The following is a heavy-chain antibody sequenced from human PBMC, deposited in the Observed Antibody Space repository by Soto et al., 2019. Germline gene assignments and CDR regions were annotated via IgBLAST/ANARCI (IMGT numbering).Heavy chain of an antibody. CDR3: ARVVRRWLQFDAFDI. J-gene: IGHJ3*02. CDR1: GFSFSDYY. CDR2: VSSSGDPT. V-gene: IGHV3-11*01. Sequence: GGSLRLSCAVSGFSFSDYYMSWIRQAPRRGLEWLSYVSSSGDPTYYADSVKGRFTVSRDNAKKSLYLQMNSLRAEDTAVYYSARVVRRWLQFDAFDIWGPGTTVTVSS. D-gene: IGHD5-12*01.